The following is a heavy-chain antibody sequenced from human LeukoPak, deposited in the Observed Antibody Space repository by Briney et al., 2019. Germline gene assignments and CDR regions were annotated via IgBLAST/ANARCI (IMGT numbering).Heavy chain of an antibody. J-gene: IGHJ3*02. V-gene: IGHV1-46*01. D-gene: IGHD3-22*01. CDR3: ARAVGEGPLYATSGYFYGGGAFDI. Sequence: ASVKVSCKASGYTFTNYYIHWVRQAPGRGLEWMGMINPGGGSTAYAQRFQGRVTMTRDTSTSTVHMELSSLTSEETAVYYCARAVGEGPLYATSGYFYGGGAFDIWGQGTMVTVAS. CDR2: INPGGGST. CDR1: GYTFTNYY.